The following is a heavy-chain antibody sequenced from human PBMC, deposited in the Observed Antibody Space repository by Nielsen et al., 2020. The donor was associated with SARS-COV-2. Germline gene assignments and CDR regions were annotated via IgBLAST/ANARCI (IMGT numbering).Heavy chain of an antibody. J-gene: IGHJ2*01. CDR3: ARLPYYDFWSGYHTEHPTYDWYFDL. D-gene: IGHD3-3*01. V-gene: IGHV5-51*01. CDR1: GYSFTSYW. CDR2: IYPGDSDT. Sequence: GESLKISCKGSGYSFTSYWIGWVRQMPGKGLEWMGIIYPGDSDTRYSPSFQGQVTISADKSISTAYLQWSSLKASDTAMYYCARLPYYDFWSGYHTEHPTYDWYFDLWGRGTLVTVSS.